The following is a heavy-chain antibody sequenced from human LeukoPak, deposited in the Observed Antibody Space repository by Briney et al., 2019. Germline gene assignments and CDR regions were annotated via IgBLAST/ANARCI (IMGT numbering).Heavy chain of an antibody. CDR2: IYDSGST. CDR1: GGSISSTGYY. Sequence: SETLSLTCTVSGGSISSTGYYWGWIRQPPGKGLEWIGSIYDSGSTYYNPSLKSRVTMSVDTSKNQFSLKLNSVTAADTAVYHCARGIIEGRNRYNHYYWGQGTLVTVFS. D-gene: IGHD3-10*01. CDR3: ARGIIEGRNRYNHYY. V-gene: IGHV4-39*01. J-gene: IGHJ4*02.